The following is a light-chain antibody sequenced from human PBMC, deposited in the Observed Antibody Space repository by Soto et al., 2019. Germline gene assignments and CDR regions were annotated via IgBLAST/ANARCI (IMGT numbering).Light chain of an antibody. CDR1: QSVWGSL. V-gene: IGKV3-20*01. CDR2: GAS. CDR3: QQYGSPWP. J-gene: IGKJ1*01. Sequence: ETVLTQSPGTLSLSPGERATLSCRASQSVWGSLLAWYQHKPGQTPRLLIYGASSRATGIPDRFSGSGSGTDFTLTISRLEPEDSDVYYCQQYGSPWPFGQGTXVXXK.